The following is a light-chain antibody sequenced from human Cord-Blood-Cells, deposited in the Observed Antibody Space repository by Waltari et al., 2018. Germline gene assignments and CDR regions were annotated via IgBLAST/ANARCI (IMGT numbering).Light chain of an antibody. CDR3: QQYYSTPPT. J-gene: IGKJ1*01. V-gene: IGKV4-1*01. CDR1: QSVLYSSNNKNY. CDR2: WAS. Sequence: DIVMTQSPDSLAVSLGERATINCKSSQSVLYSSNNKNYLAWYQQKPGQPPKLLIYWASTRASGVPDRFSGSGSGTDFTLTISSLQADDVAVYYCQQYYSTPPTFGQGTKVEIK.